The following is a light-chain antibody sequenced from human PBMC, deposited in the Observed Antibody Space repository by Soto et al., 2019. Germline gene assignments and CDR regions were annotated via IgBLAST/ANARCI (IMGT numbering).Light chain of an antibody. J-gene: IGLJ6*01. CDR1: SSDVGGYNY. V-gene: IGLV2-14*01. CDR3: SSYTISSTL. Sequence: QSALTQPASVSGSPGQSITISCTGTSSDVGGYNYVSWYQQHPGKAPKLMIYAVTDRPSGVSSHFSGSKSGNTASLTISGLQAEDESDYYCSSYTISSTLFGTGTKLTVL. CDR2: AVT.